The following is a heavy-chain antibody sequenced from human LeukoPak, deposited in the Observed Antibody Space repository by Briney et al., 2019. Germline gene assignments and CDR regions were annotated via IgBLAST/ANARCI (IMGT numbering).Heavy chain of an antibody. D-gene: IGHD6-6*01. CDR1: GGSISSYY. J-gene: IGHJ6*03. V-gene: IGHV4-4*07. CDR3: ARSRRLVLGYYYYMDV. CDR2: IYTSGST. Sequence: PSETLSLTCTVSGGSISSYYWSWIRQPAGKGLEWIGRIYTSGSTNYNPSLKSRVTMSVDTSKNQFSLKLSSVTAADTAVYYCARSRRLVLGYYYYMDVWGKGTTVTVSS.